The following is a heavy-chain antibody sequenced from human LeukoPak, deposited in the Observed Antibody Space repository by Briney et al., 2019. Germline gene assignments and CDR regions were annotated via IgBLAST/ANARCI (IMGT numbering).Heavy chain of an antibody. CDR2: INPNSGGT. CDR3: ARDPSYYDSSGLDY. J-gene: IGHJ4*02. D-gene: IGHD3-22*01. CDR1: GYTFTGYY. V-gene: IGHV1-2*02. Sequence: ASVKVSCKASGYTFTGYYMHWVRQAPGEGLEWMGWINPNSGGTKYAEKFQGRVTMTRDTSISTAHMELSRLRSDDTAVYYCARDPSYYDSSGLDYWGQGTLVTVSS.